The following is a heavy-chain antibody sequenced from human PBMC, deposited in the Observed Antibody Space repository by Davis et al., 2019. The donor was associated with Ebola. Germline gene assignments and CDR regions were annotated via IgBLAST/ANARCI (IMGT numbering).Heavy chain of an antibody. CDR1: GYTFTSYY. V-gene: IGHV1-46*01. CDR3: ARVYGSGSYFYYYYGMDV. D-gene: IGHD3-10*01. CDR2: INPSGGST. Sequence: ASVTVSCKASGYTFTSYYMHWVRQAPGQGLEWMGIINPSGGSTSYAQKFQGRVTMTRDTSTSTVYMELSSLRSEDTAVYYCARVYGSGSYFYYYYGMDVWGQGTTVTVSS. J-gene: IGHJ6*02.